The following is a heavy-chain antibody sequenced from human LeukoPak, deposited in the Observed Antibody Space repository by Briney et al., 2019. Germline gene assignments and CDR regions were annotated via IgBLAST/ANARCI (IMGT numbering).Heavy chain of an antibody. CDR2: IKQDGSEK. Sequence: GGSLRLSCAASGFTFSSYSMNWVRQAPGKGLEWVANIKQDGSEKYYVDSVKGRFTISRDNAKNSLYLQMNSLRAEDTAVYYCARGGSYWGQGTLVTVSS. V-gene: IGHV3-7*01. CDR3: ARGGSY. CDR1: GFTFSSYS. D-gene: IGHD5-12*01. J-gene: IGHJ4*02.